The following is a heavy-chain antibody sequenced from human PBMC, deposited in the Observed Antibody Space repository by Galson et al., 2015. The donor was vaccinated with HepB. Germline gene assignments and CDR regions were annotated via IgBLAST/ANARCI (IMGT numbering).Heavy chain of an antibody. V-gene: IGHV1-69*13. J-gene: IGHJ5*02. Sequence: SVKVSCKASGGTLTDYAFSWVRRAPGQGLEWIGGIIPLFDTSNYAQKFQGRVTITADESTSTAYMELSRLRSEDTAVYFCAREPYCDTANCVGGRERGLGSWGPGTLVTVSS. CDR1: GGTLTDYA. CDR3: AREPYCDTANCVGGRERGLGS. D-gene: IGHD2/OR15-2a*01. CDR2: IIPLFDTS.